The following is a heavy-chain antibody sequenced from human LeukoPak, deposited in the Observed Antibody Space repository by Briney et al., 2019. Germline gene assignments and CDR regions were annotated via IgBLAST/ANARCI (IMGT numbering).Heavy chain of an antibody. CDR2: ISYDGSNK. D-gene: IGHD4-17*01. CDR1: GFTFSSYA. CDR3: ARDILVHNDYGDYSDY. V-gene: IGHV3-30-3*01. Sequence: PGGSLRLSCAASGFTFSSYAMHWVRQAPGKGLEWVAVISYDGSNKYYADSVKGRFTISRGNSKNTLYLQMNSLRAEDTAVYYCARDILVHNDYGDYSDYWGQGTLVTVSS. J-gene: IGHJ4*02.